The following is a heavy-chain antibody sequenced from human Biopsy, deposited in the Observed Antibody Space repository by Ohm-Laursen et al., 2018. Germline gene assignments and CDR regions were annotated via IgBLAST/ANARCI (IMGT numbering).Heavy chain of an antibody. V-gene: IGHV4-59*01. Sequence: TPSLTCAVSGDSISTYYWSWIRQPPGKGLQWIGYIYYTGNTDYNPSLQSRVTISVDTSKNHFSLRLRSMTPADTAIYYCARDRGYYSDRTVPGYFDLWGRGTLVTVSS. J-gene: IGHJ2*01. CDR1: GDSISTYY. CDR3: ARDRGYYSDRTVPGYFDL. D-gene: IGHD3-22*01. CDR2: IYYTGNT.